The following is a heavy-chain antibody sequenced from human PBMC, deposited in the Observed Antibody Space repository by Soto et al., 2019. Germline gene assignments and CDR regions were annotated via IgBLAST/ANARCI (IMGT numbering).Heavy chain of an antibody. Sequence: SETLSLTCAVSGGSISSGNYYWTWIRQSPGKGLEWIGYIYYSGSTLYNPSLKSRVTISVDMSKKQFSLKLSSVTAADKAVYYCAGDSSGDFWFGPWGQGTLITVSS. J-gene: IGHJ5*02. CDR2: IYYSGST. D-gene: IGHD3-22*01. V-gene: IGHV4-30-4*01. CDR3: AGDSSGDFWFGP. CDR1: GGSISSGNYY.